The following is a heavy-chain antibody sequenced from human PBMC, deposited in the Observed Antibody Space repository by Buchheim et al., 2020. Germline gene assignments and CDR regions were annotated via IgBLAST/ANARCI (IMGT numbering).Heavy chain of an antibody. CDR1: GFTFSSYW. J-gene: IGHJ3*02. V-gene: IGHV3-7*01. CDR2: IKQDGSAK. D-gene: IGHD6-19*01. Sequence: EVQLVESGGGLVQPGGSLRLSCAASGFTFSSYWMSWVRQAPGKGLEWVANIKQDGSAKYYVDSVKGRFTISRDNAKNSLYLQMNSLRAEDTAVYYCARDSSGIAVAGTDAFDIWGQGT. CDR3: ARDSSGIAVAGTDAFDI.